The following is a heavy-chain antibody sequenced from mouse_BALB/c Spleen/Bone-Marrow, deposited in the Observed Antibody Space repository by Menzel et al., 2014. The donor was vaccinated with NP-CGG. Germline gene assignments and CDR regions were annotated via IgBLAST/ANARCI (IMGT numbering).Heavy chain of an antibody. V-gene: IGHV1-4*01. J-gene: IGHJ4*01. CDR1: GYTFTTYT. CDR3: ARVYGNYDDMDY. CDR2: INPSSGYT. Sequence: QVQLQQPGAELARPGASVKMSCRASGYTFTTYTMHWVKQRPGQGLEWIGYINPSSGYTYYNQKFKDKATLTADKSSSAAYLQLSSLTSEDSAVYYCARVYGNYDDMDYWGQGTSVTVSS. D-gene: IGHD2-1*01.